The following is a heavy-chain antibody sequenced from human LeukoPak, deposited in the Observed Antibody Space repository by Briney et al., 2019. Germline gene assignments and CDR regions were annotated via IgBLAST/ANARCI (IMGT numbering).Heavy chain of an antibody. D-gene: IGHD3-22*01. CDR2: INAGNGNT. CDR3: ARDIRPFTMIVRDPQRAFDI. CDR1: GYTFTSYA. J-gene: IGHJ3*02. V-gene: IGHV1-3*01. Sequence: ASVKVSCKASGYTFTSYAMHWVRQAPGQRLEWMGWINAGNGNTKYSQKFQGRVTITRDTSASTAYMELSSLRSEDTAVYYCARDIRPFTMIVRDPQRAFDIWGQGTMVTVSS.